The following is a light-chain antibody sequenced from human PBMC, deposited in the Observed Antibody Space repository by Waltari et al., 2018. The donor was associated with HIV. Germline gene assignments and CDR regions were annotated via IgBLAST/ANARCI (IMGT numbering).Light chain of an antibody. CDR1: RSNIGTHE. CDR3: QSSDSTLSGSV. Sequence: QSVLTQPPSVSGAPGQRVTLSCTGSRSNIGTHEVHWYQQLPGTAPRPLLYKTNRRPAGFPDRFSGSKSGTSASLAINGLQAEDEADYYCQSSDSTLSGSVFGGGTKLTVV. V-gene: IGLV1-40*01. CDR2: KTN. J-gene: IGLJ2*01.